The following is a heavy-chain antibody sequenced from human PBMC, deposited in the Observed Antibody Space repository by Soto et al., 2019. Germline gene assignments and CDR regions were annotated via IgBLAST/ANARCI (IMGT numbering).Heavy chain of an antibody. CDR3: AKEQGIAVAVVGAFDI. J-gene: IGHJ3*02. D-gene: IGHD6-19*01. CDR1: GFTFSSYA. V-gene: IGHV3-23*01. Sequence: GGSLRLSCAASGFTFSSYAMSWVRQAPGKGLEWVSAISGSGGSTYYADSVKGRFTISRVNSKNTLYLQMNSLRAEDTAVYYCAKEQGIAVAVVGAFDIWGQGTMVTVS. CDR2: ISGSGGST.